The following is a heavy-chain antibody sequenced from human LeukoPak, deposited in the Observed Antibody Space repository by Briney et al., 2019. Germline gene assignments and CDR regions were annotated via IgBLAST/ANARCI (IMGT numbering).Heavy chain of an antibody. D-gene: IGHD3-16*01. CDR2: INYSGTT. CDR3: AREQYYDSVWGRGMGGVYYYYYMDV. J-gene: IGHJ6*03. Sequence: SETLSLTCTVSGGSIRSRSHSWGWIRQPPGKGLEWIGNINYSGTTNYSPSLKSRVTISADTSKNQVTLKLSSVTAADTAVYYCAREQYYDSVWGRGMGGVYYYYYMDVWGNGTTVTVSS. CDR1: GGSIRSRSHS. V-gene: IGHV4-39*06.